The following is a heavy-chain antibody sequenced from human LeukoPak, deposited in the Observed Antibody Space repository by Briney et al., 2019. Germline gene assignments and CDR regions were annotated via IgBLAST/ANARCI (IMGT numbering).Heavy chain of an antibody. CDR3: ANDSDTVTTRGLFAY. CDR1: GFTFSSDG. J-gene: IGHJ4*02. V-gene: IGHV3-30*02. Sequence: PGGSLRLSCAASGFTFSSDGMHWVRQAPGKGLEWVSFIRSDGSNKYYADSVKGRFTISRDNSKNTLYLQMNSLRAEDTAVYYCANDSDTVTTRGLFAYWGQGTLVTVSS. D-gene: IGHD4-17*01. CDR2: IRSDGSNK.